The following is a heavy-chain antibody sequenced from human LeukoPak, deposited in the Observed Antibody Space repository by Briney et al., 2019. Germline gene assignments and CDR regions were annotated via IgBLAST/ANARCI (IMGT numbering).Heavy chain of an antibody. CDR2: INPNSGGT. D-gene: IGHD6-13*01. CDR1: GYTFTGYY. CDR3: ARGIAAAGTRTGAPFDP. J-gene: IGHJ5*02. Sequence: ASVKVSCKASGYTFTGYYMHWVRQAPGQGLEWMGWINPNSGGTNYAQKFQGRVTMTRDTSISTAYMELSRLRSDDTAVYYCARGIAAAGTRTGAPFDPWGQGTLVTVSS. V-gene: IGHV1-2*02.